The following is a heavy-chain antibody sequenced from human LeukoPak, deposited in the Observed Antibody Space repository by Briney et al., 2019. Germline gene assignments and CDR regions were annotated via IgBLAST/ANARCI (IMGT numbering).Heavy chain of an antibody. J-gene: IGHJ4*02. CDR1: GYTFTSYG. CDR2: ISAYNGNT. Sequence: ASVKVSCKASGYTFTSYGISWVRQAPGQGLEWMGWISAYNGNTNYAQKLQGRVTMTTDTSTSTAYMELRSLRSDDTAVYYCARDLTGIAVAGGLNYWGQGTLVTVSP. V-gene: IGHV1-18*01. CDR3: ARDLTGIAVAGGLNY. D-gene: IGHD6-19*01.